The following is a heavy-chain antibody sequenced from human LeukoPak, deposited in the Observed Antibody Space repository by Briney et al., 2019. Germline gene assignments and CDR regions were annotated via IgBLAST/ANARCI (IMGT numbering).Heavy chain of an antibody. CDR1: GYTFTSYD. CDR3: AREDYGGNSVGY. Sequence: ASVKVSCKASGYTFTSYDINWVRQATGQGLEWMGWMNPNSGNAGYAQKFQGRVTMTRNTSISTAYMELSSLRSEDTAVYYCAREDYGGNSVGYWGQGTLVTVSS. CDR2: MNPNSGNA. V-gene: IGHV1-8*01. D-gene: IGHD4-17*01. J-gene: IGHJ4*02.